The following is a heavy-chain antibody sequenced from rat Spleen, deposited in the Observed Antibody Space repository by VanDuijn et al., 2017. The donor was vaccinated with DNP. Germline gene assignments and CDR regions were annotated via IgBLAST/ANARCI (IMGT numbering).Heavy chain of an antibody. Sequence: EVQLVESGGGLVQPGRSLKLSCAASGLTFSDYNMAWVRQAPKKGLEWVATISYNGSSTYYRDSVKGRFTISRDNAQNTLYLQMNKLGAEDTGIYYCAKGPNFGGWSDYFDYWGQGTLVTVSS. CDR1: GLTFSDYN. V-gene: IGHV5-7*01. CDR2: ISYNGSST. J-gene: IGHJ3*01. CDR3: AKGPNFGGWSDYFDY. D-gene: IGHD1-11*01.